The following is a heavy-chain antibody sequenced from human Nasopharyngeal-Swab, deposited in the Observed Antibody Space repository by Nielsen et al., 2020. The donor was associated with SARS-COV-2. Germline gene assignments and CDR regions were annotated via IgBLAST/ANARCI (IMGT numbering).Heavy chain of an antibody. J-gene: IGHJ3*02. CDR2: IYWDDDK. Sequence: SGPTLVKPTQTLTLTCTFSEFSLSTSAVGVGWIRQPPGKALEWLALIYWDDDKRYSPSLKSRLTITKDTSKNQVVLTMTNMDPVDTATYYCAHGVYNWNYYAFDIWGQGTMVTVSS. D-gene: IGHD1-7*01. CDR3: AHGVYNWNYYAFDI. V-gene: IGHV2-5*02. CDR1: EFSLSTSAVG.